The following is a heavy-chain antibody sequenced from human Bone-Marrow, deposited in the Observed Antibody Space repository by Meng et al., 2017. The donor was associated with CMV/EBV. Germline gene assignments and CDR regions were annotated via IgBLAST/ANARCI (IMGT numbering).Heavy chain of an antibody. D-gene: IGHD3-3*01. CDR3: ARDRGLYYDFWSGYHFPYYFDY. Sequence: SLKISCAASGFTFNNYEMNWVRQAPGKGLEWVSYISSSSNTIYYADSVRGRFTISRDNAKNSLYLQMNSLRAEDTAVYYCARDRGLYYDFWSGYHFPYYFDYWGQGTLVTVSS. CDR1: GFTFNNYE. J-gene: IGHJ4*02. CDR2: ISSSSNTI. V-gene: IGHV3-48*03.